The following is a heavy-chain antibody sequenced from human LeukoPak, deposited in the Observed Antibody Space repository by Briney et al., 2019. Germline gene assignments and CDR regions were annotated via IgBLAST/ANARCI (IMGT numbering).Heavy chain of an antibody. CDR2: FYPGDSDT. J-gene: IGHJ4*02. Sequence: GESLKISCKGSGYSFTSYWIGWVRQMPGKGLEWMGIFYPGDSDTRYSPSFQGQVTISADKSISTAYLQWSSLKASDTAMYYCARQEYSSSSTSDYFDYWGQGTLVTVSS. CDR3: ARQEYSSSSTSDYFDY. V-gene: IGHV5-51*01. D-gene: IGHD6-6*01. CDR1: GYSFTSYW.